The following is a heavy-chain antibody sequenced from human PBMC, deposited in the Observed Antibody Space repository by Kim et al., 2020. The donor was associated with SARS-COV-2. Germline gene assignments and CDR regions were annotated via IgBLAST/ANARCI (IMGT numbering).Heavy chain of an antibody. Sequence: LMHRVTISVDTSKNQFSLKLSSVTAADTAVYYCARRNYDILTGYYSGMDVWGQGTTVTVSS. D-gene: IGHD3-9*01. J-gene: IGHJ6*02. CDR3: ARRNYDILTGYYSGMDV. V-gene: IGHV4-59*08.